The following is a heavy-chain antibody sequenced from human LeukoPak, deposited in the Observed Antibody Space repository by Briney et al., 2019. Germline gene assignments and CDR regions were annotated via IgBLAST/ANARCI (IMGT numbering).Heavy chain of an antibody. V-gene: IGHV3-7*01. CDR1: GFTFSRYW. CDR2: IKEDGGEK. J-gene: IGHJ3*02. CDR3: ARVLGCTNGVCHDAFDI. D-gene: IGHD2-8*01. Sequence: GGSLRLSCAASGFTFSRYWMSWVRQAPGKGLEWVANIKEDGGEKFHVDSVKGRFTISRDNAKKSLYLQMNSLRAQDTAVYFCARVLGCTNGVCHDAFDIWGQGTVVTVSS.